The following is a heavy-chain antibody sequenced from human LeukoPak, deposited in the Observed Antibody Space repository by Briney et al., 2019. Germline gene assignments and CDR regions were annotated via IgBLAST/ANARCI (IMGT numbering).Heavy chain of an antibody. J-gene: IGHJ4*02. D-gene: IGHD1-26*01. CDR1: GGSINSYY. V-gene: IGHV4-4*07. CDR2: IYTSGST. Sequence: PSETLSLTCTVSGGSINSYYWSWIRQPAGKGLEWIGRIYTSGSTNYNPSLKSRVTMSVDTSKNQFSLKLSSVTAADTAVYYCARESGRQRVVGLFDYWGQGTLVTVSS. CDR3: ARESGRQRVVGLFDY.